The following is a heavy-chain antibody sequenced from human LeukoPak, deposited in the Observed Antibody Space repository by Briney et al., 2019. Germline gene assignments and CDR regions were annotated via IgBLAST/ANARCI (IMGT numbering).Heavy chain of an antibody. V-gene: IGHV4-59*12. J-gene: IGHJ4*02. CDR1: GGSISSYY. CDR3: AYTSGAAAGTSPFDY. D-gene: IGHD6-13*01. Sequence: SETLSLTCTVSGGSISSYYWSWIRQPPGKGLEWIGYIYYSGSTNYNPSLKSRVTISVDTSKNQFSLKLSSVTAADTAVYYCAYTSGAAAGTSPFDYWGQGTLVTVSS. CDR2: IYYSGST.